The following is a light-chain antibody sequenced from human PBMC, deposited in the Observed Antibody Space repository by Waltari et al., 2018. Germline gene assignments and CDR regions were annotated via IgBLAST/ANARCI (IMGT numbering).Light chain of an antibody. J-gene: IGKJ4*01. V-gene: IGKV1-39*01. Sequence: DIQMTQSPSSLSASVADRVTITCRTSQYISTSLNWYQQKPGKAPKVLIYEVSSLQIAVPSRFSGGGSGTDFTLTISSLQPEDFETYYCQQSYTPPFTFGGGTVVEIK. CDR2: EVS. CDR1: QYISTS. CDR3: QQSYTPPFT.